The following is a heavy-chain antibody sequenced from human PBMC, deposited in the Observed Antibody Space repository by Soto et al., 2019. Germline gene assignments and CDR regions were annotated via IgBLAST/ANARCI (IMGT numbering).Heavy chain of an antibody. CDR3: ARNCGGDCYPNDAFDI. V-gene: IGHV4-4*02. D-gene: IGHD2-21*02. CDR1: VCSISSSNW. Sequence: LRRTLSLTFSVSVCSISSSNWWSWVRQPPGKGLEWIGEIYHSGSTNYNPSLKSRVTISVDKSKNQFSLKLSSVTAADTAVYYCARNCGGDCYPNDAFDIWGQGTMVTVSS. CDR2: IYHSGST. J-gene: IGHJ3*02.